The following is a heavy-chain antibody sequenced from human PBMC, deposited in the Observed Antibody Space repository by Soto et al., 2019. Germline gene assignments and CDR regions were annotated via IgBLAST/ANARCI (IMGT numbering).Heavy chain of an antibody. Sequence: PSETLSLTCRFSVGSIRGINYCCGWIRQPPGEALEWIGTVCYSGTSYFNPSLKSRVTTSVDTSKNQFSLSLRSVTAADTATYFCTVRDEATSYYLNHGGRGPLVNVPS. J-gene: IGHJ4*02. CDR3: TVRDEATSYYLNH. V-gene: IGHV4-39*01. CDR1: VGSIRGINYC. CDR2: VCYSGTS.